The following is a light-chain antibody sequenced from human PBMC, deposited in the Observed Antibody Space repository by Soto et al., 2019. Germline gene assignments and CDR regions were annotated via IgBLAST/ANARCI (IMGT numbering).Light chain of an antibody. V-gene: IGKV4-1*01. CDR2: WAS. Sequence: DIVMTQSPDSLAVSLGERATVHCKSSQSLLYSSNNKNYLSWYQQKPGQPPKLLIYWASTRESGVPDRFSCSGSGTDFTLTISSLQAEDVAVYYCQQYYTTPLTFGGGTKVEI. J-gene: IGKJ4*01. CDR3: QQYYTTPLT. CDR1: QSLLYSSNNKNY.